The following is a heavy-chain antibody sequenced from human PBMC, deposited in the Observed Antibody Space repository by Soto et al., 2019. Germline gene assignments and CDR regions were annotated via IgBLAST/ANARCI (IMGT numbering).Heavy chain of an antibody. D-gene: IGHD4-17*01. CDR3: ARADYGDRGLAFDS. Sequence: QVQLQESGPGLVKTSQTLSLTCTDSGASTGSGGYYWSWIRQHPGKGLEWIGYIYYTGSTYYSPSLKSRASISVDTSKNEFSLKLDSVTAADTAVYYCARADYGDRGLAFDSWGQGTLVTVSS. V-gene: IGHV4-31*03. CDR1: GASTGSGGYY. CDR2: IYYTGST. J-gene: IGHJ4*02.